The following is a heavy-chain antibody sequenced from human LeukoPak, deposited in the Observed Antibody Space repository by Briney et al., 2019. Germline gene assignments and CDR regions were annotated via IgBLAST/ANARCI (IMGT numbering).Heavy chain of an antibody. CDR3: ARFRVGSGWYFDY. J-gene: IGHJ4*02. D-gene: IGHD6-19*01. CDR1: GGSFSGYY. V-gene: IGHV4-34*01. Sequence: SETLSLTCAVYGGSFSGYYWSWIRQPPGKGLEWIGEINHSGSTNYNPSLKSRVTISVDTSKNQFSLKLSSVTAADTAVYFCARFRVGSGWYFDYWGQGTLVTVSS. CDR2: INHSGST.